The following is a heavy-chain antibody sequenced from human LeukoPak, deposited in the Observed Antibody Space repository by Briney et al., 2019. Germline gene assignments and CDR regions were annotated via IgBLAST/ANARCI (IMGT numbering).Heavy chain of an antibody. CDR3: ARVDMVRAGPYAFDI. V-gene: IGHV1-18*01. J-gene: IGHJ3*02. Sequence: ASVKVSCKASGYTFTSYGIGWVRQAPGQGLEWMGWISAYNGITNYAQKLQGRVTMTTDTSTSTAYMELRSLRSDDTAVYYCARVDMVRAGPYAFDIWGQGTMVTVSS. D-gene: IGHD3-10*01. CDR2: ISAYNGIT. CDR1: GYTFTSYG.